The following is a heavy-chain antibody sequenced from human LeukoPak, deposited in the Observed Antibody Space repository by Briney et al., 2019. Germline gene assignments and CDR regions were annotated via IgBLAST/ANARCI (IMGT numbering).Heavy chain of an antibody. J-gene: IGHJ4*02. D-gene: IGHD5-18*01. V-gene: IGHV1-69*06. CDR2: IMPMFGKA. CDR3: ARERRVYSYGSFIGDY. CDR1: GGTFSSYD. Sequence: ASVKVSCKASGGTFSSYDISWVRQAPGQGLEWMGGIMPMFGKANYAQKFQGRVTTTADKATSTAYMELSSLRSEDTAVYYCARERRVYSYGSFIGDYWGQGTLVTVSS.